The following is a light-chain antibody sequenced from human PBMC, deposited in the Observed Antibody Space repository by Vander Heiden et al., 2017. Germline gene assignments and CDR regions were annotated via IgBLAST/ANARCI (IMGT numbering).Light chain of an antibody. CDR2: GNS. CDR1: SSNCGAGDD. CDR3: QSYDSSLSGPVV. Sequence: HSVLPQPPPVPRAPRQRLTISCTGGSSNCGAGDDAHWYQQRPGTAPKPLIYGNSNRPSGVPDRFSGSKSGTSASLAITGLQAEDEADYYCQSYDSSLSGPVVFGGGTKLTVL. J-gene: IGLJ2*01. V-gene: IGLV1-40*01.